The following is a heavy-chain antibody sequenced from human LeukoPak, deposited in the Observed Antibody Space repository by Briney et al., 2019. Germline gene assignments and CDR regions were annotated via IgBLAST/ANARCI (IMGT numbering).Heavy chain of an antibody. V-gene: IGHV1-18*01. CDR1: GYTFTSYG. CDR2: ISAYNGNT. J-gene: IGHJ4*02. D-gene: IGHD2-2*01. Sequence: ASVKVSCKASGYTFTSYGISWVRQAPGQGLEWMGRISAYNGNTNYAQKLQGRVTMTTDTSTSTAYMELRSLRSDDTAVHYCARVGAYCTSTSCFDYWGQGTLVTVSS. CDR3: ARVGAYCTSTSCFDY.